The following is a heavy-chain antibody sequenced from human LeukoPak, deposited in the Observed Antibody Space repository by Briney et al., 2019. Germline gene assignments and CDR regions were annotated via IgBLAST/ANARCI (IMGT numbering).Heavy chain of an antibody. Sequence: PGESLRLSCAPSGFTFSSYWMSWVRQAPGKGLAWVANIKQDGSEKYYVDSVKGRFNISRDNAKNSLYLQMNSWRAEDTAVYYCARCTMVRGVKTKVSYYYYGMDVWGQGTTVTVSS. D-gene: IGHD3-10*01. CDR3: ARCTMVRGVKTKVSYYYYGMDV. V-gene: IGHV3-7*01. CDR2: IKQDGSEK. J-gene: IGHJ6*02. CDR1: GFTFSSYW.